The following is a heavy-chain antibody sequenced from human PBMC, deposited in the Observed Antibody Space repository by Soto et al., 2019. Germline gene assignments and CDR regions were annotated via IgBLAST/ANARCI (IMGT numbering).Heavy chain of an antibody. CDR2: IGTAGDT. Sequence: GTLRLSGEASGFTFSGFDMHWVRQPTGKGLEWVSTIGTAGDTYYAVSVKGRFTISRDNAKNSLSLQMNSLRAGDTAVYFCARGQEVGAHFFDSWGQGTQVTVSS. CDR1: GFTFSGFD. J-gene: IGHJ4*02. CDR3: ARGQEVGAHFFDS. V-gene: IGHV3-13*01. D-gene: IGHD2-15*01.